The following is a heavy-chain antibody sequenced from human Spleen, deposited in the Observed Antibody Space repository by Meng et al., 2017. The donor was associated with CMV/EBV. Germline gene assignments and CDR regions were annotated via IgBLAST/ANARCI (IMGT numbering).Heavy chain of an antibody. D-gene: IGHD1-1*01. CDR2: VSDRGSF. J-gene: IGHJ4*02. Sequence: CTISRASISSYFWSWIRQAPGKELQWIGYVSDRGSFNYNPSLAGRGTISRDTSRNQVYLNLNSVTAADTAVYFCARGTGTTLHYFDYWGQGMLVTVSS. CDR3: ARGTGTTLHYFDY. V-gene: IGHV4-59*01. CDR1: RASISSYF.